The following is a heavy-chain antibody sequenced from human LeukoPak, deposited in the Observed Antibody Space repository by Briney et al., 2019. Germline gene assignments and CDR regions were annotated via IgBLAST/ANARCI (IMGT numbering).Heavy chain of an antibody. CDR1: GYTFTSHS. CDR2: INTGNGNT. J-gene: IGHJ4*02. CDR3: ARDGAYYDSGSYYNNYFDY. Sequence: ASVKVSCKASGYTFTSHSMHWVRQAPGQRLEWMGWINTGNGNTKYSQKFQGRVTVTRDTSASTAYMELSSLRSEDTAVYYCARDGAYYDSGSYYNNYFDYWGQGTLVTVSS. V-gene: IGHV1-3*04. D-gene: IGHD3-10*01.